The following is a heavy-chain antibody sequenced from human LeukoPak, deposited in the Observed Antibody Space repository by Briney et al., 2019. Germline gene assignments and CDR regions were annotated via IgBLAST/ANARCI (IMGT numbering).Heavy chain of an antibody. CDR1: GFTFSSYA. J-gene: IGHJ4*02. V-gene: IGHV3-30-3*01. CDR3: AKDWPAAGASNHYFDY. CDR2: ISYDGSNK. Sequence: GGSLRLSCAASGFTFSSYAMHWVRQAPGKGLEWVAVISYDGSNKYYADSVKGRFTISRDNSKNTLYLQMNSLRAEDTAVYYCAKDWPAAGASNHYFDYWGQGTLVTVSS. D-gene: IGHD6-13*01.